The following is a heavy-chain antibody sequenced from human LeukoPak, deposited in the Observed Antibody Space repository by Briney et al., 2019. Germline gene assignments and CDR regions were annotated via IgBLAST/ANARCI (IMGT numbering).Heavy chain of an antibody. CDR2: ISAYNGDT. CDR1: GYTFTSYG. CDR3: ARVMLGTANFDY. D-gene: IGHD3-10*02. V-gene: IGHV1-18*01. Sequence: ASVKVSCKASGYTFTSYGISWARQAPGQGLEWMGWISAYNGDTNYAQKLQGRVTMTTDTSTSTAYMELRSLRSDDTAVYYCARVMLGTANFDYWGQGTLVTVSS. J-gene: IGHJ4*02.